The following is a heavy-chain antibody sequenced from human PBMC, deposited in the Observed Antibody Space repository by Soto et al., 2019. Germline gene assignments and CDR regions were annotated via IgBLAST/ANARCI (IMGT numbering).Heavy chain of an antibody. V-gene: IGHV1-69*01. J-gene: IGHJ6*02. Sequence: QVQLVQSGAEVKKPGSSVKVSCKASGGTFSSYAISWVRQAPGQGLEWMGGIIPIPETTNYAQKFQGRVTITADESKSTAYMERSSLRSEDTAVYYCARSQGSSTSLEIYYYYYYGMDVWGQGTTVTVSS. CDR1: GGTFSSYA. CDR3: ARSQGSSTSLEIYYYYYYGMDV. CDR2: IIPIPETT. D-gene: IGHD2-2*01.